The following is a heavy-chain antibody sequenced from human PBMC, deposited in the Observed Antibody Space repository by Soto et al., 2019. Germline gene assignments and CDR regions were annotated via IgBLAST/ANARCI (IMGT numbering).Heavy chain of an antibody. V-gene: IGHV4-30-4*01. D-gene: IGHD3-3*01. Sequence: PSETLSLTCTFSGDSISSGDYYWNWIRQPPGKGLEWMGYMSYSGSTYSNPSLQSRVTISGDTSKNQFSLQMSSVTAADTTVYYFARGYDFSSASAYGMAVLGQGTTVT. CDR2: MSYSGST. CDR3: ARGYDFSSASAYGMAV. CDR1: GDSISSGDYY. J-gene: IGHJ6*02.